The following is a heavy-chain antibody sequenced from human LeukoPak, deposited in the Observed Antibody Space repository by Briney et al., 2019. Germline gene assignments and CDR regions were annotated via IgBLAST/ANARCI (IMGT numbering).Heavy chain of an antibody. CDR2: IRYDGSNK. CDR1: GFTFSNAW. Sequence: GGSLRLSCAASGFTFSNAWMSWVRQAPGKGLEWVAFIRYDGSNKYYADPVKGRFTISRDNSKNTLYLQMNSLRAEDTAVYYCAKFRATIAWGTFDYWGQGTLVTVSS. CDR3: AKFRATIAWGTFDY. V-gene: IGHV3-30*02. D-gene: IGHD5-24*01. J-gene: IGHJ4*02.